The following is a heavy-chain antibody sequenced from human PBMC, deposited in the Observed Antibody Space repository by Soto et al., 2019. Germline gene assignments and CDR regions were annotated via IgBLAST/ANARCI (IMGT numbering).Heavy chain of an antibody. J-gene: IGHJ3*02. CDR2: ISSSSSYI. CDR1: GFTFSSYS. Sequence: EVQLVESGGGLVKPGGSLRLSCAASGFTFSSYSMNWVRKAPGKGLEWVSSISSSSSYIYYADSVKGRFTISRDNAKNSLYLQMNSLRAEDTAVYYCARGDVDIVGPNAFDIWGQGTMVTVSS. CDR3: ARGDVDIVGPNAFDI. D-gene: IGHD5-12*01. V-gene: IGHV3-21*01.